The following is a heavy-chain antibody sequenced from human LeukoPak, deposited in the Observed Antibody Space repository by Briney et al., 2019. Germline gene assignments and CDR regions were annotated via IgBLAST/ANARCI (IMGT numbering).Heavy chain of an antibody. D-gene: IGHD3-9*01. V-gene: IGHV4-31*03. J-gene: IGHJ4*02. CDR3: ASLHYDILTGHDY. CDR2: IYYSGST. Sequence: PSETLSLTCTVSGGSISSGGYYWSWIRQHPGKGLEWIGYIYYSGSTYYNPSLKSRVTISVDTSKNQFSLKLSSVTAADTAVYYCASLHYDILTGHDYWGQGTLVTVSS. CDR1: GGSISSGGYY.